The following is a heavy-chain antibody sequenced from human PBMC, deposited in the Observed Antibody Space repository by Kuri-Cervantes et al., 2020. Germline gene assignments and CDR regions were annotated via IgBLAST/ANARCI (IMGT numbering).Heavy chain of an antibody. CDR2: IYYSGST. J-gene: IGHJ4*02. D-gene: IGHD3-3*01. CDR3: ARATQGFGVVIPFDY. Sequence: SETLSLTCTVSGGSISSYYWSWIRQPPGKGLEWIGYIYYSGSTNYNPSLKSPVTISVDTSKNQFSLKLSSVTAADTAVYYCARATQGFGVVIPFDYWGQGTLVTVSS. CDR1: GGSISSYY. V-gene: IGHV4-59*12.